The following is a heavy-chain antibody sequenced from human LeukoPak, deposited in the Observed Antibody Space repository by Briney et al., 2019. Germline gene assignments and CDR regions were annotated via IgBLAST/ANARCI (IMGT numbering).Heavy chain of an antibody. D-gene: IGHD1-1*01. CDR1: GFTFSSYS. Sequence: GGSLRLSCAASGFTFSSYSMNWVRQAPGKGLEWVSHINSDTNITPYAASVSGRFTISRDNANNSLYLHVNSLRDEDTAVYYCVRDHDWSFDLWGQGALVTVSS. CDR2: INSDTNIT. CDR3: VRDHDWSFDL. J-gene: IGHJ4*02. V-gene: IGHV3-48*02.